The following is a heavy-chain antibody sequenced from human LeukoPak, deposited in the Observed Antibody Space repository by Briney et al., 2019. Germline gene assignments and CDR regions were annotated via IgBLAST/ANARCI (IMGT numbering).Heavy chain of an antibody. CDR2: IYPGDSDT. CDR3: ARQRYSYGLGYYYYGMDV. Sequence: GESLQISCKGSGYSFTSYWIGWVRQMPGKGLEWMGIIYPGDSDTRYSPSFQGQVTISADKSISTAYLQWSSLKASDTAMSYCARQRYSYGLGYYYYGMDVWGQGTRSPSP. V-gene: IGHV5-51*01. D-gene: IGHD5-18*01. CDR1: GYSFTSYW. J-gene: IGHJ6*02.